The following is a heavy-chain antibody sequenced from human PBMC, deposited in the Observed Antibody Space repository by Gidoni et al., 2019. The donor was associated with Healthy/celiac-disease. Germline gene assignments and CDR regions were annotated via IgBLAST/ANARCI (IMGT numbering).Heavy chain of an antibody. Sequence: QVQLVESGGGVVQPGRSLRLSCAASGFTFSSYAMHWVRQAPGKGLEWVAVISYDGSNKYYADSVKGRFTISRDNSKNTLYLQMSSLGAEDTAVYYCARDPYSSGWYGVYYYYGMDVWGQGTTVTVSS. CDR2: ISYDGSNK. V-gene: IGHV3-30-3*01. CDR3: ARDPYSSGWYGVYYYYGMDV. D-gene: IGHD6-19*01. CDR1: GFTFSSYA. J-gene: IGHJ6*02.